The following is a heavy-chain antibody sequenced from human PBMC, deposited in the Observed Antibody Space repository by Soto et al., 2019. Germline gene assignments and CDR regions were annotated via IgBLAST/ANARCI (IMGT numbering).Heavy chain of an antibody. D-gene: IGHD3-10*01. Sequence: PSETLSLTCAVSGGSVSSGGYSWSWIRQPPGKGLEWIGYIYHSGSTYYNPSLKSRVTISVDRSKNQFSLKLSSVTAADTAVYYCASFKVNDGELDYWGQGTLVTVSS. J-gene: IGHJ4*02. V-gene: IGHV4-30-2*01. CDR3: ASFKVNDGELDY. CDR2: IYHSGST. CDR1: GGSVSSGGYS.